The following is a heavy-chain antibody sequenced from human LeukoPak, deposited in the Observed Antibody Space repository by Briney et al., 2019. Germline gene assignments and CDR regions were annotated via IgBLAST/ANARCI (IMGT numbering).Heavy chain of an antibody. V-gene: IGHV1-2*02. D-gene: IGHD2-21*01. Sequence: GASVKVSCKASVYTFTGYYMHWVRQAPGQGLEGMGWINPNSGGTNYAQKFQGRVTMTRDTSISTAYMELSRLRSDDTAVYYCARGAPVFRWFDPWGQGTLVTVSS. CDR3: ARGAPVFRWFDP. CDR1: VYTFTGYY. J-gene: IGHJ5*02. CDR2: INPNSGGT.